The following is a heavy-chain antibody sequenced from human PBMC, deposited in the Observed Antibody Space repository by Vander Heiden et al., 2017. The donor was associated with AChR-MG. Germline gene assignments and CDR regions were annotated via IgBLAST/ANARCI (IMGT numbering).Heavy chain of an antibody. Sequence: QMQLVQSGPYANTPGPSVQVSCKASGFTFTSSAVQWGRQARGQRLEWIGWIVVGSGNTNYAQKFQERVTITRDMSTSTAYMELSSLRSEDTAVYYCAAPPYYYGMDVWGQGTTVTVSS. CDR1: GFTFTSSA. V-gene: IGHV1-58*01. CDR3: AAPPYYYGMDV. CDR2: IVVGSGNT. J-gene: IGHJ6*02.